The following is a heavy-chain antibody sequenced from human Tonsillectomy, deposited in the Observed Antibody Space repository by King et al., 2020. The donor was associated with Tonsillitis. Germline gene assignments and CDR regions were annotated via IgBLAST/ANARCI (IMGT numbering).Heavy chain of an antibody. Sequence: VQLVESGGGLVQPGGSLRLSCAASGFTFSSYAMSRVGQAPGKGLEWVSGKSGSGGNTYYADSVKGRLTISRANSKNMQYLQMNGLRAEDTAIYYCAKSLAGISGWFDPWGQGTLVTVSS. V-gene: IGHV3-23*04. D-gene: IGHD3-10*01. J-gene: IGHJ5*02. CDR2: KSGSGGNT. CDR3: AKSLAGISGWFDP. CDR1: GFTFSSYA.